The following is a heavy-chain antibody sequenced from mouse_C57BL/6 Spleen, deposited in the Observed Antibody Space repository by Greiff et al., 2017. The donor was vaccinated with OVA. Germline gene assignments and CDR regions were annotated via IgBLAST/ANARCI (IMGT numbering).Heavy chain of an antibody. CDR2: INPGSGGT. J-gene: IGHJ2*01. D-gene: IGHD2-4*01. V-gene: IGHV1-54*01. CDR3: ARGDDYDVRDY. CDR1: GYAFTNYL. Sequence: QVQLQQSGAELVRPGTSVKVSCKASGYAFTNYLIEWVKQRPGQGLEWIGVINPGSGGTNYNEKFKGKATLTADKSSSTAYMQLSSLTSEDSAVYFCARGDDYDVRDYWGQGTTLTVSS.